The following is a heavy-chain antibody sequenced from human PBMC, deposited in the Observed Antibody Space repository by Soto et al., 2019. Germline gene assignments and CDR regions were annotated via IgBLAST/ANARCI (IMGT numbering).Heavy chain of an antibody. V-gene: IGHV4-59*01. J-gene: IGHJ3*02. Sequence: SETLSLTCTVSGGSISSYYWSWIRQPPGKGLEWIGYIYYSGSTNYNPSLKSRVTISVDTSKNQFSLKLSSVTAADTAVYYCARDRRGAFDISGQGTIVTVSS. CDR3: ARDRRGAFDI. CDR2: IYYSGST. CDR1: GGSISSYY.